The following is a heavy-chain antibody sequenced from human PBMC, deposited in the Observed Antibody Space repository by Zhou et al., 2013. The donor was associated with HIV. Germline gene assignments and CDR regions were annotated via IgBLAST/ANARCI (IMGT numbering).Heavy chain of an antibody. D-gene: IGHD1-1*01. J-gene: IGHJ6*02. CDR3: ARRGTWGDRFNVIRGGLDV. CDR1: GGTFNTYA. CDR2: INPSTSHT. Sequence: QVQLVQSGAEVKKPGSSMKVSCEASGGTFNTYAVAWVRQAPGRGLEWMGWINPSTSHTTYAQNFQGRVTMTRNISINTAYMELNSLRSEDTAVYYCARRGTWGDRFNVIRGGLDVWGQGTTVTVSS. V-gene: IGHV1-8*01.